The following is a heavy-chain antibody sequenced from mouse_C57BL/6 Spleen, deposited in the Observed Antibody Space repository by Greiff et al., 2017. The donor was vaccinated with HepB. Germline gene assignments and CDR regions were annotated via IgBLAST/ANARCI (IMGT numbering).Heavy chain of an antibody. CDR1: GYTFTSYW. CDR3: AGSGRPWYFDV. Sequence: VQLQQPGAELVMPGASVKLSCKASGYTFTSYWMHWVKQRPGQGLEWIGEIDPSDSYTNYNQKFKGKSTLTVDKSSSTAYMQLSSLTSEDSAVYYCAGSGRPWYFDVWGTGTTVTVSS. V-gene: IGHV1-69*01. J-gene: IGHJ1*03. D-gene: IGHD3-1*01. CDR2: IDPSDSYT.